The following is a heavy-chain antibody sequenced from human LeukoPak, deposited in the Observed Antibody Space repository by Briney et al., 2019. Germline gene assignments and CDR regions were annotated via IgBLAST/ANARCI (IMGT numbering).Heavy chain of an antibody. V-gene: IGHV1-69*05. CDR3: ASSPGVAAGLSYMDV. CDR1: GGIFRSYG. D-gene: IGHD6-25*01. J-gene: IGHJ6*03. CDR2: IIPIFGTA. Sequence: ASVKVSCKASGGIFRSYGISWVRQAPGQGLEWMGRIIPIFGTADYAQKFQGRVTITTDETTSTAYMELSSLRFEDTAVYYCASSPGVAAGLSYMDVWGKGTTVTVSS.